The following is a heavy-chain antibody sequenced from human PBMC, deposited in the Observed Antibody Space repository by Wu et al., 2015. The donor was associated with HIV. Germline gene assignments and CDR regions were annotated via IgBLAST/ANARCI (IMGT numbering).Heavy chain of an antibody. Sequence: QVQLVQSGAEVQKPGSSVKVSCKASGGTFSSYGISWVRQAPGQGLEWMGRIIPVFGTSITAQSFQGRVTITADEVTNTAYMELSSLRSEDTAVYYCARGGSSHFDYYYYMDVWGKGTTVTVSS. D-gene: IGHD1-26*01. CDR3: ARGGSSHFDYYYYMDV. CDR1: GGTFSSYG. J-gene: IGHJ6*03. V-gene: IGHV1-69*13. CDR2: IIPVFGTS.